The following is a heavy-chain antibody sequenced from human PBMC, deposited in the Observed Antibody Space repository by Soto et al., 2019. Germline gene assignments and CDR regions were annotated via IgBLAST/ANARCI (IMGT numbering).Heavy chain of an antibody. V-gene: IGHV3-74*01. CDR3: ARAAGYSGTHYDPHRPVGY. Sequence: DVQLEESGGGLVQPGGSLRLSCAASGFTFNTYWMHWVRQAPGKGLVWVSCVYSDGSKTYYADSVKGRYTISRDNANNTLYLIINRLTADDTALYYCARAAGYSGTHYDPHRPVGYWGQGILVTVSS. CDR1: GFTFNTYW. CDR2: VYSDGSKT. J-gene: IGHJ4*02. D-gene: IGHD5-12*01.